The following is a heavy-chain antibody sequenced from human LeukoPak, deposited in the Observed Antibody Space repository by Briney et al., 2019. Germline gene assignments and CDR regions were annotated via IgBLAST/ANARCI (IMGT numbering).Heavy chain of an antibody. CDR3: ASQYYDFWSGYWASFDY. D-gene: IGHD3-3*01. Sequence: SQTLSLTCTVSGGSISSGGYYWSWIRQHPGKGLEWIGYIYYSGSTYYNPSLKSRVTISVDTSKNQFSLKLSSVTAADTAVYYCASQYYDFWSGYWASFDYWGQGTLVTVSS. J-gene: IGHJ4*02. V-gene: IGHV4-31*03. CDR1: GGSISSGGYY. CDR2: IYYSGST.